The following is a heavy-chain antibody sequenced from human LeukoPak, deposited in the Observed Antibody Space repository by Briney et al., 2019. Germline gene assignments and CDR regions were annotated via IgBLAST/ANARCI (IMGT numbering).Heavy chain of an antibody. V-gene: IGHV1-18*04. D-gene: IGHD2-15*01. J-gene: IGHJ3*02. CDR1: GYTFTGYH. Sequence: ASVNVSCKASGYTFTGYHMHWVRQAPGQGLEWMGWISAYNGNTNYAQKLQGRVTMTTDTSTSTAYMELRSLRSDDTAVYYCARDWADIVVVVAATHDNDAFDIWGQGTMVTVSS. CDR2: ISAYNGNT. CDR3: ARDWADIVVVVAATHDNDAFDI.